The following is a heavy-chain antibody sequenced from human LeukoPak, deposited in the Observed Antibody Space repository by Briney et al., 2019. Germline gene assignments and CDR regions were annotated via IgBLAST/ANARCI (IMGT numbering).Heavy chain of an antibody. CDR3: TTGPYDY. CDR1: GFTFSNAW. V-gene: IGHV3-15*01. J-gene: IGHJ4*02. Sequence: PGGSLRLSCAASGFTFSNAWMNWVRQAPGKGLEWVGRIKSKTDDRTTESAAPVKGRFTISRDDSKNTLYLQMNSLKTKDTAVYYCTTGPYDYWGQGTLVTVSS. CDR2: IKSKTDDRTT.